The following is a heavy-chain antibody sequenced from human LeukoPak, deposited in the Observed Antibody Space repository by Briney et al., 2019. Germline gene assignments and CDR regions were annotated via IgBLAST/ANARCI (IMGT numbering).Heavy chain of an antibody. V-gene: IGHV4-59*01. Sequence: PSETLSLTCTVSGGSISSYYWSWIWQPPGKGLEWIGYIYYSGSTNYNPSLKSRVTISVDTSKNQFSLKLSSVTAADTAVYYCARGVYSSADFDYWGQGTLVTVSS. CDR1: GGSISSYY. J-gene: IGHJ4*02. D-gene: IGHD6-25*01. CDR2: IYYSGST. CDR3: ARGVYSSADFDY.